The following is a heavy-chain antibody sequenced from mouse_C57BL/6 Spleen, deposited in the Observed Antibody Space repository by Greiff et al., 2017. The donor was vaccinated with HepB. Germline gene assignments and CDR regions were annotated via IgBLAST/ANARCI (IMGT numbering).Heavy chain of an antibody. Sequence: EVQLVESGGGLVKPGGSLKLSCAASGFTFSDYGMHWVRQAPEKGLEWVAYISSGSSTIYYADTVKGRFTISRDNAKNTLFLQMTSLRSEDTAMYYCARRDGNYEAWFAYRGQGTLVTVSA. V-gene: IGHV5-17*01. CDR2: ISSGSSTI. D-gene: IGHD2-1*01. J-gene: IGHJ3*01. CDR3: ARRDGNYEAWFAY. CDR1: GFTFSDYG.